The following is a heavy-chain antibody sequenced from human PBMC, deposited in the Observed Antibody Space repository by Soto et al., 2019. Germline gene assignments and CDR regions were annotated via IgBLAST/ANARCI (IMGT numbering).Heavy chain of an antibody. D-gene: IGHD2-8*01. CDR2: IRSKANSYAT. V-gene: IGHV3-73*01. CDR3: TTLNMVYAMAGRHGENWFDP. Sequence: GGSLRLSCAASGFTFSGSAMHWVRQASGKGLEWVGRIRSKANSYATAYAASVKGRFTISRDDSKNTAYLQMNSLKTEDTAVYYCTTLNMVYAMAGRHGENWFDPWGQGTLVTVSS. J-gene: IGHJ5*02. CDR1: GFTFSGSA.